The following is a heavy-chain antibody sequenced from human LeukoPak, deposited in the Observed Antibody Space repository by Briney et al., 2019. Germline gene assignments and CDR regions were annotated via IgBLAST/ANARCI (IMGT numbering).Heavy chain of an antibody. CDR1: GGSISSGDYY. CDR3: ARDAEYSSSWYRGLDY. CDR2: IYYSGST. D-gene: IGHD6-13*01. J-gene: IGHJ4*02. V-gene: IGHV4-30-4*08. Sequence: PSETLSLTXTVSGGSISSGDYYSSWIRQPPGKGLKWIGYIYYSGSTYYNPSLKSRVTISVDTSKNQFSLKLSSVTAADTAVYYCARDAEYSSSWYRGLDYWGQGTLVTVSS.